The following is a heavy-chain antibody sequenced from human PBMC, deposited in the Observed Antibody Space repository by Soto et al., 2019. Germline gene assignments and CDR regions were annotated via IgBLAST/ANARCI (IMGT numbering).Heavy chain of an antibody. V-gene: IGHV4-59*08. CDR3: ARHANGYSSGCEFDP. CDR2: IYYSGST. J-gene: IGHJ5*02. CDR1: GGSISSYY. D-gene: IGHD6-19*01. Sequence: SETLSLTCTVSGGSISSYYWSWIRQPPGKGLEWIGYIYYSGSTNYNPSLKSRVTISVDTSKNQFSLKLSSVTAADTAVYYCARHANGYSSGCEFDPWGQGTLVTVSS.